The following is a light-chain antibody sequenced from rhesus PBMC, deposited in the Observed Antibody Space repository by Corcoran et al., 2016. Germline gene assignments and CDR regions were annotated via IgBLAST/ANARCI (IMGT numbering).Light chain of an antibody. J-gene: IGKJ4*01. V-gene: IGKV1-74*01. CDR2: KAS. CDR1: ENVNNY. Sequence: DIQMTQSPSSLSASVGDRVTITCRTSENVNNYLNWYQQKPGKAPKLLIYKASTLQSGVPSRFSGSGSGTDYTFTISSRQSEDVATYYCQHNYGTPPTFGGGTKVEIK. CDR3: QHNYGTPPT.